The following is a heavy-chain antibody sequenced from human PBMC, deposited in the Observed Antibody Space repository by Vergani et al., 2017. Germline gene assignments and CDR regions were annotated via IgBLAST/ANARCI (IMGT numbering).Heavy chain of an antibody. CDR2: INPSGGST. CDR3: AREGLDYYGSGTLDY. CDR1: GYPFTSYY. D-gene: IGHD3-10*01. J-gene: IGHJ4*02. V-gene: IGHV1-46*01. Sequence: QVQLVQSGAEVKKPGASVKVSCKASGYPFTSYYMHWVRQAPGQGLEWMGIINPSGGSTSYAQKFQGRVTMTRDTSTSTVYMELSSLRSEDTAVYYCAREGLDYYGSGTLDYWGQGTLVTVSS.